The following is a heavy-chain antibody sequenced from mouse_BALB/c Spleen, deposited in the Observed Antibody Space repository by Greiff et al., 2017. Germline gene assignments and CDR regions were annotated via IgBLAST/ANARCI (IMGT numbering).Heavy chain of an antibody. J-gene: IGHJ2*01. CDR1: GFTFNSIG. CDR3: ARRANCGYYFDY. V-gene: IGHV5-17*02. CDR2: ISSASSTI. D-gene: IGHD4-1*01. Sequence: EVKLVESGGGLVQPGGSRQLSCAASGFTFNSIGMHWVRQAPEKGLEWVAYISSASSTIYYADTVKGRFTISRDNPKNTLCLQMTSLRSEDTAMTYCARRANCGYYFDYWGQGTTLTVSS.